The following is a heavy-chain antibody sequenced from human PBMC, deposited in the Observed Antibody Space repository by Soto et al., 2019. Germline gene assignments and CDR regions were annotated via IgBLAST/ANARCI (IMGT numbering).Heavy chain of an antibody. D-gene: IGHD6-25*01. Sequence: PGESLKISCKGSGYSFTSYWISWVRQMPGKGREWMGRIDPSDSYTKYSPSFQGHVTISADKSISTAYLQWSSLKASDTAIYYCARHPAQAVYYGMDAWGQGTTVPVSS. V-gene: IGHV5-10-1*01. CDR3: ARHPAQAVYYGMDA. CDR1: GYSFTSYW. CDR2: IDPSDSYT. J-gene: IGHJ6*02.